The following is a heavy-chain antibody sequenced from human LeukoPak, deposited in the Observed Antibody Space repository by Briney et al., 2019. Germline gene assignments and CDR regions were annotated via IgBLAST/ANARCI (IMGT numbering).Heavy chain of an antibody. V-gene: IGHV3-30-3*01. J-gene: IGHJ6*02. CDR1: GFTFDDYA. Sequence: GGSLRLSCAASGFTFDDYAMHWVRQAPGKGLEWVAVISYDGSNKYYADSVKGRFTISRDNSKNTLYLQMNSLRAEDTAVYYCARVWSAAGLYYYYYYGMDVWGQGTTVTVSS. CDR2: ISYDGSNK. CDR3: ARVWSAAGLYYYYYYGMDV. D-gene: IGHD6-13*01.